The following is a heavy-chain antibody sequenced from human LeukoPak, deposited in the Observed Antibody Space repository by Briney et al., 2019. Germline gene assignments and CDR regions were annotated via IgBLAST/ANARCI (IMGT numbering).Heavy chain of an antibody. CDR1: GFSLSTSGMC. D-gene: IGHD6-19*01. Sequence: SGPALVKPTQTLTLTCTFSGFSLSTSGMCVSWIRQPPGKALEWLARIDWDDDKYYSTSLKTRLTISKDTSKNQVVLTMTNVDPVDTATYYCARMIAVSHNFDYWGQGTLVTVSS. J-gene: IGHJ4*02. CDR3: ARMIAVSHNFDY. CDR2: IDWDDDK. V-gene: IGHV2-70*11.